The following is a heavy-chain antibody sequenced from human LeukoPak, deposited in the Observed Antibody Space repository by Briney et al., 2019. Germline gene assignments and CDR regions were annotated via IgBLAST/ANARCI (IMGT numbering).Heavy chain of an antibody. J-gene: IGHJ4*02. CDR2: IRYDGSNK. D-gene: IGHD2-2*01. CDR3: AKGGVYCSSTSCYPYFDY. CDR1: GFTFSSYS. Sequence: GGSLRLSCAASGFTFSSYSMNWVRQAPGKGLEWVAFIRYDGSNKYYADSVKGRFTISRDNSKNTLYLQMNSLRAEDTAVYYCAKGGVYCSSTSCYPYFDYWGQGTLVTVSS. V-gene: IGHV3-30*02.